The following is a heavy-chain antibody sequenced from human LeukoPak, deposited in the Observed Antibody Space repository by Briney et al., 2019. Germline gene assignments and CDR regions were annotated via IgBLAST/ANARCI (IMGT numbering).Heavy chain of an antibody. J-gene: IGHJ4*02. CDR3: ARVDWLLDY. D-gene: IGHD3-9*01. V-gene: IGHV4-38-2*02. Sequence: PETLSLTCTVSGYSISRGYHCGWIRQAPGKGLEWIGCIHRSGSTYYTPALESRLTISVDTSDNQFSLKVSSVTAADTAVYYCARVDWLLDYWGQGTLVTVSS. CDR2: IHRSGST. CDR1: GYSISRGYH.